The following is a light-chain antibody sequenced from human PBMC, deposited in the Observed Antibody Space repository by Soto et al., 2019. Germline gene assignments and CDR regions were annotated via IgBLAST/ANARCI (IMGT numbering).Light chain of an antibody. V-gene: IGLV3-21*04. CDR1: NIGSKT. Sequence: SYALTQPPSVSVAPGKTATITCGGNNIGSKTVHWYQQKPGQAPVLVIYYDSDRPSGIPERFSGSNSGNTATLTISRVEAGDEADYYCQVWDSSSDHVVFGGGTKLTV. J-gene: IGLJ2*01. CDR2: YDS. CDR3: QVWDSSSDHVV.